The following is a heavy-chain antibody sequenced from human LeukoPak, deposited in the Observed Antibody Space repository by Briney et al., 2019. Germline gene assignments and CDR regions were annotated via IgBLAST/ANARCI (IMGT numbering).Heavy chain of an antibody. V-gene: IGHV4-59*01. D-gene: IGHD3-10*01. J-gene: IGHJ6*02. CDR3: ANYGSGTKDYGLDV. CDR2: IYYSGST. CDR1: GGSISSYY. Sequence: PSETLSLTCTVSGGSISSYYWSWIRQPTGKGLEWIGYIYYSGSTNYNPSLKSRVTISVDTSKNQFSLKLSSVTAADTAVYYCANYGSGTKDYGLDVWGQGTTVTVSS.